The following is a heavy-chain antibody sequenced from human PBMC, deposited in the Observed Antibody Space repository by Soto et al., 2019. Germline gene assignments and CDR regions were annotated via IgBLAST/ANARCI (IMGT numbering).Heavy chain of an antibody. D-gene: IGHD4-17*01. CDR3: ARVFGDSHNWFDP. V-gene: IGHV4-30-4*01. CDR1: GGSISSGDYY. CDR2: IYYSGST. Sequence: SETLSLTCTVSGGSISSGDYYWILIRQPPGKGLEWIGYIYYSGSTYYNPSLKSRVTISVDTSKNQFSLKLSSVTAADTAVYYCARVFGDSHNWFDPWGQGTLVTVSS. J-gene: IGHJ5*02.